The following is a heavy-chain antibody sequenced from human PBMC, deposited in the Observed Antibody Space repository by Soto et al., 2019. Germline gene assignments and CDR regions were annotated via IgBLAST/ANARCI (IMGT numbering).Heavy chain of an antibody. CDR3: TTEAVEYCSSISCSGYMDV. V-gene: IGHV3-15*01. D-gene: IGHD2-2*01. CDR1: GFTLGNAW. J-gene: IGHJ6*03. Sequence: EVQLVESGGGLVKPGGSFRLSCAVPGFTLGNAWMTWVRQAPGRGLEWVGLIKRKTDGGTADYAAPVKGRFTISRDDSKNTLYLQMNSLKTEDTAVYYCTTEAVEYCSSISCSGYMDVWGKGTTVTVSS. CDR2: IKRKTDGGTA.